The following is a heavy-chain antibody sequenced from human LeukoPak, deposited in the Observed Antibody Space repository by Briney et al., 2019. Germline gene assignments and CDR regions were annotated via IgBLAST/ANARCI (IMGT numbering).Heavy chain of an antibody. V-gene: IGHV1-69*01. CDR1: GRTFSCYS. J-gene: IGHJ6*04. CDR3: ARSMFSDSYYYYDMDV. CDR2: IIPIFGTA. Sequence: SSVTVACKASGRTFSCYSFSWVRQAPAQGLEWMGEIIPIFGTANYAKKFQGRVTITADESTSTAYMELSSLRSEDTAVYYGARSMFSDSYYYYDMDVWGKGTPVTVSS. D-gene: IGHD3-10*02.